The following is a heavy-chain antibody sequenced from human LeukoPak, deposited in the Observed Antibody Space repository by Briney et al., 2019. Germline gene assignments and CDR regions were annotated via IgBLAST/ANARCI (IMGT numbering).Heavy chain of an antibody. CDR2: ISGSGGST. D-gene: IGHD5-12*01. CDR3: AKTPSSGYYFDQ. Sequence: GGSLRLSCAASRFIFSSYAMNWVRQAPGKGLEWVSSISGSGGSTFYADSVKGRFTFSRDNSKNTLYLQMNSLRAEDTAVYYCAKTPSSGYYFDQWGQGTLVTVSS. CDR1: RFIFSSYA. J-gene: IGHJ4*02. V-gene: IGHV3-23*01.